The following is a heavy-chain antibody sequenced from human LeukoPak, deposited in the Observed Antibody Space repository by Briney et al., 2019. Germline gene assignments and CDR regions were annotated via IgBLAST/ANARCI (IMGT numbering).Heavy chain of an antibody. Sequence: GGSLRLSCAASGFTFSSYAMPWVRQAPGKGLEWVAVISYDGSNKYYADSVKGRFTISRDNSKNTLYLQMNSLRAEDTAVYYCARDYQSTHYYHYGMDVWGQGTTVTVSS. D-gene: IGHD3-16*02. CDR3: ARDYQSTHYYHYGMDV. J-gene: IGHJ6*02. CDR1: GFTFSSYA. CDR2: ISYDGSNK. V-gene: IGHV3-30-3*01.